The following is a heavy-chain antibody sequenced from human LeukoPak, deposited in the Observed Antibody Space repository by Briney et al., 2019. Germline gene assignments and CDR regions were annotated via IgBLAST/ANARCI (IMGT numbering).Heavy chain of an antibody. CDR2: ISLRGLT. D-gene: IGHD1-26*01. J-gene: IGHJ4*02. V-gene: IGHV4-4*02. Sequence: PSETLSLTCGVSGGSISGTNWWSWVRQPPGQGLEWIGEISLRGLTNYNPYLRSRLTMSLDESKNQVSLNLTSVTAADTAVYYCSRESGPFSPFGFWGQGTLVSVHS. CDR1: GGSISGTNW. CDR3: SRESGPFSPFGF.